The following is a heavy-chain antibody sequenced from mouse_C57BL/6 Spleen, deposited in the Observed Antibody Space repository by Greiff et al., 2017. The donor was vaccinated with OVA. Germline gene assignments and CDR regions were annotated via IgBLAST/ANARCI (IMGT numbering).Heavy chain of an antibody. CDR1: GFNIKNTY. D-gene: IGHD1-1*01. CDR3: ARPITTVVADAMDY. J-gene: IGHJ4*01. CDR2: IDPANGNT. Sequence: EVQRVESVAELVRPGASVKLSCTASGFNIKNTYMHWVKQRPEQGLEWIGRIDPANGNTKYAPKFQGKATITADTSSNTAYLQLSSLTSEDTAIYYCARPITTVVADAMDYWGQGTSVTVSS. V-gene: IGHV14-3*01.